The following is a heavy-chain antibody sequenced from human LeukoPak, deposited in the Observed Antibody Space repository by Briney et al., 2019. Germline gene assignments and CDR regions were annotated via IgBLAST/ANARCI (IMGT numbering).Heavy chain of an antibody. CDR1: GFTFSSYE. Sequence: GSLRLSCAASGFTFSSYEMNWVRQAPGKGLEWIGNIYYNGGTYSNPSLKSRVTLSVDTSKNQFSLKLTSVTAADTAVYYCARGKIVMAPGLFDYCGQGTLVSVSS. J-gene: IGHJ4*02. CDR3: ARGKIVMAPGLFDY. D-gene: IGHD5-24*01. CDR2: IYYNGGT. V-gene: IGHV4-59*06.